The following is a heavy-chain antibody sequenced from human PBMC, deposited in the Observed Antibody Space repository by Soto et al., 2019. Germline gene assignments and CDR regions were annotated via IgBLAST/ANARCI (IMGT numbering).Heavy chain of an antibody. V-gene: IGHV6-1*01. Sequence: QSQTLSLTCAISGDSVSSNSAAWNWIRQSPSRGLEWLGRTYYRSKWYNDYAVSVKSRITINPDTSKNQFSLQLNSVTPEDTAVYYCARSIRFLEWLPEEDYYYYMDVWGKGTTVTVSS. J-gene: IGHJ6*03. CDR3: ARSIRFLEWLPEEDYYYYMDV. CDR2: TYYRSKWYN. CDR1: GDSVSSNSAA. D-gene: IGHD3-3*01.